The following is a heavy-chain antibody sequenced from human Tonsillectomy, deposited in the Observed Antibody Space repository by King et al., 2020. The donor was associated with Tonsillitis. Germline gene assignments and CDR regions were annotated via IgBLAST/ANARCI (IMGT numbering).Heavy chain of an antibody. D-gene: IGHD5-18*01. CDR2: SSASGDTT. V-gene: IGHV3-23*04. CDR1: EFTFTNYA. Sequence: DVQLVESGGGLVQPGGSLRLSCVASEFTFTNYAMSWVRQAPGKGLEWVSTSSASGDTTYYADSVKGRFTISRDNSKNTLYLQMNSLRAEDTAVYYCAKPWDTAMVDYYFDYWGQGTLVTVSS. CDR3: AKPWDTAMVDYYFDY. J-gene: IGHJ4*02.